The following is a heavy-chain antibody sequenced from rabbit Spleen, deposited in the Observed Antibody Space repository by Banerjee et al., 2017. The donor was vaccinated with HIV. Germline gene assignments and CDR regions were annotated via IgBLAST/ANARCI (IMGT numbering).Heavy chain of an antibody. D-gene: IGHD6-1*01. CDR2: IYGGSSDST. J-gene: IGHJ6*01. V-gene: IGHV1S45*01. Sequence: QEQLVESGGGLVKPGASLTLTCTASGFSFSDKDVMCWVRQAPGKGLEWIACIYGGSSDSTDYASWAKGRFTISKTSSTTVTLQMTSLTAADTATYFCARGIVYGFAGDTYPPYGMDLWGQGTLVTVS. CDR3: ARGIVYGFAGDTYPPYGMDL. CDR1: GFSFSDKDV.